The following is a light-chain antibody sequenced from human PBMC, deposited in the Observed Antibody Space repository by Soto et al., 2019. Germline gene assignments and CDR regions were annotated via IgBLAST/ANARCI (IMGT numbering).Light chain of an antibody. CDR1: QGISSW. CDR3: QQHTT. V-gene: IGKV1-5*03. J-gene: IGKJ1*01. CDR2: KAS. Sequence: DIQMTQSPSTLSASVGDRVTITCRGSQGISSWLAWYQLKPGKAPRLLIYKASSLASGVPSRFSGGGSGTEFPLTISSLQPEDVATYHCQQHTTFGQGT.